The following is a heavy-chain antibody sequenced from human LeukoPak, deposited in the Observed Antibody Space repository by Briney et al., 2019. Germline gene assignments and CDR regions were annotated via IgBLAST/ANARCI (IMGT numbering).Heavy chain of an antibody. V-gene: IGHV3-13*01. CDR2: IGTAGDT. CDR1: GFTFSSYD. Sequence: GGSLRLSCAASGFTFSSYDMHWVRQATGKGLEWVSAIGTAGDTYYPGSVKGRFTISRENAKNSLYLQMNSLRAEDTAVYYCARALDYGDYSRWFDPRGQGTLVTVSS. J-gene: IGHJ5*02. D-gene: IGHD4-17*01. CDR3: ARALDYGDYSRWFDP.